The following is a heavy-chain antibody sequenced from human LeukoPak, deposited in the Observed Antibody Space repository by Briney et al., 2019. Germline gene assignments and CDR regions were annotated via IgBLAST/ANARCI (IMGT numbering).Heavy chain of an antibody. CDR1: GFTFSSYW. V-gene: IGHV3-7*01. D-gene: IGHD3-3*01. CDR3: ATTYYDFWSGYYTPPDY. Sequence: GGSLRPSCAASGFTFSSYWMSWVRQAPGKGLEWVANTKQDGSEKYYVDSVKGRFTISRDNAKNSLYLQMNSLRAEDTAVYYCATTYYDFWSGYYTPPDYWGQGTLVTVSS. J-gene: IGHJ4*02. CDR2: TKQDGSEK.